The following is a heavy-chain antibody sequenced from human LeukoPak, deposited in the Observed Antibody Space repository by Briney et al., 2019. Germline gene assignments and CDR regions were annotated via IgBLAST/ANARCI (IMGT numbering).Heavy chain of an antibody. CDR1: GGSISSSSYY. D-gene: IGHD3-3*01. Sequence: SETLSLTCTVSGGSISSSSYYWGWIRQPPGKGLEWIGSIYYSGSTYYNPSLKSRVTISVDTSKNQFSLKLSSVTAADTAVCYCARVGYYDFWSGYRTYYYYYMDVWGKGTTVTVSS. J-gene: IGHJ6*03. CDR2: IYYSGST. CDR3: ARVGYYDFWSGYRTYYYYYMDV. V-gene: IGHV4-39*07.